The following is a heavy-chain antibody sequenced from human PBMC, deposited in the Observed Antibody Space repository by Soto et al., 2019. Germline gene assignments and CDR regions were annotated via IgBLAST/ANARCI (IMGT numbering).Heavy chain of an antibody. CDR3: AKDPTGGPYYYYGMDV. J-gene: IGHJ6*02. CDR2: ISYDGSNK. CDR1: GFTFSSYG. V-gene: IGHV3-30*18. D-gene: IGHD3-10*01. Sequence: GESLKISCAASGFTFSSYGMHWVRQAPGKGLEWVAVISYDGSNKYHADSVKGRFTISRDNSKNTLYLQMNSLRAEDTAVYYCAKDPTGGPYYYYGMDVWGQGTTVTVSS.